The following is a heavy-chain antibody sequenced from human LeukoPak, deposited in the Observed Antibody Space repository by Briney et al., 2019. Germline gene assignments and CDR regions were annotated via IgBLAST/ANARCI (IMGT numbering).Heavy chain of an antibody. CDR2: INSDGSST. V-gene: IGHV3-74*01. D-gene: IGHD3-3*01. CDR1: GFTFSSYW. CDR3: ARESKGGWSGYLRLYYYYGMDV. Sequence: RGSLRLSCAASGFTFSSYWMHRVRQAPGKGLVWVSRINSDGSSTSYADSVKGRFTISRDNAKNTLYLQMNSLRAEDTAVYYCARESKGGWSGYLRLYYYYGMDVWGQGTTVTVS. J-gene: IGHJ6*02.